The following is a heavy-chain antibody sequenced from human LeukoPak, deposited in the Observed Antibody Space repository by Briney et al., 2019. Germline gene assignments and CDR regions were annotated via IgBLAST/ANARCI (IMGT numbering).Heavy chain of an antibody. D-gene: IGHD4-11*01. V-gene: IGHV3-53*01. J-gene: IGHJ6*02. CDR1: GFTVSSNY. CDR2: IYSGGST. Sequence: GGSLRLSCAASGFTVSSNYMSWVRQAPGQGLEWVSVIYSGGSTYYADSVKGRFTISRDNSKNTLYLQMNSLRAEDTAVYYCARSKADYYYYGMDVWGQGTTVTVSS. CDR3: ARSKADYYYYGMDV.